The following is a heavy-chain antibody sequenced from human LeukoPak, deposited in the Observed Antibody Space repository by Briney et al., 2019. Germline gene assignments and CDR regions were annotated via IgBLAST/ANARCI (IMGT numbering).Heavy chain of an antibody. CDR2: IYYSGST. V-gene: IGHV4-59*01. D-gene: IGHD3-16*02. CDR1: GGSISSYY. CDR3: ARSLRAIVSSYYYYYMDV. J-gene: IGHJ6*03. Sequence: PSQTLSLTCTVSGGSISSYYWSWIRQPPGKGLEWIGYIYYSGSTNYNPSLKSRVTISVDTSKNQFSLKLSSVTAADTAVYYCARSLRAIVSSYYYYYMDVWGKGPRSPSP.